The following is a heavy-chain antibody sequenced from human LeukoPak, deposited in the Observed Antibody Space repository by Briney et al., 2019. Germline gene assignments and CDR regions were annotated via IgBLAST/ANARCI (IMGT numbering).Heavy chain of an antibody. D-gene: IGHD3-3*01. Sequence: GVSLRLSCAASGFTFSSYAMSWVRQAPGKGLEWISAISGSGGSTYYADSVKGRFTISRDNSKNTLYLQMNSLRAEDTAVYYCAKDVEDDFGPDWFDPWGQGTLVTVSS. CDR2: ISGSGGST. J-gene: IGHJ5*02. V-gene: IGHV3-23*01. CDR3: AKDVEDDFGPDWFDP. CDR1: GFTFSSYA.